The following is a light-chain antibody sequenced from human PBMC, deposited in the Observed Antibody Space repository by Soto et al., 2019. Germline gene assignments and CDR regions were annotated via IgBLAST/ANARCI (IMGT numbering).Light chain of an antibody. V-gene: IGKV3-20*01. J-gene: IGKJ1*01. CDR3: QHYGSSPT. CDR2: GVS. CDR1: RSLSSRY. Sequence: EFVLTQSPGTLSLSPGEGATLSCRASRSLSSRYVAWYQQVPGQAPRLLIYGVSSRATGIPDRFSGSGSRTDFTLTINRLEPEDFAVYYCQHYGSSPTFGQGTKVDIK.